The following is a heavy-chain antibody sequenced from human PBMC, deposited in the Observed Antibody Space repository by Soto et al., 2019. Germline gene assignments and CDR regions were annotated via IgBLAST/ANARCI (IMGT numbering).Heavy chain of an antibody. CDR1: GGSISSYY. V-gene: IGHV4-59*08. CDR3: ARHNYGSGSTYFDY. CDR2: FYCSGSI. J-gene: IGHJ4*02. Sequence: SETLSLTCTVSGGSISSYYWSWIRQPPGKGLEWLGYFYCSGSINYNPSLKSRVTISVDTSKNQFSLKLNSMTAADTAVYYCARHNYGSGSTYFDYWGPGTLVTVSS. D-gene: IGHD3-10*01.